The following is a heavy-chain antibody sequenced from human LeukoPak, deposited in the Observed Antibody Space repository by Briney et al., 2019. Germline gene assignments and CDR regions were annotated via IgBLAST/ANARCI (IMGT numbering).Heavy chain of an antibody. J-gene: IGHJ3*02. V-gene: IGHV3-48*03. CDR3: ARDFGYGESDAFDR. CDR2: ISSSGSTI. D-gene: IGHD3-10*01. Sequence: PGGSLRLSCAASGFTFSSYKMNWVRQAPGKGLEWVSYISSSGSTIYYADSVKGRFTISRDNAKNSLYLQMNSLRAEDTAVYYCARDFGYGESDAFDRWGQGTMVTVSS. CDR1: GFTFSSYK.